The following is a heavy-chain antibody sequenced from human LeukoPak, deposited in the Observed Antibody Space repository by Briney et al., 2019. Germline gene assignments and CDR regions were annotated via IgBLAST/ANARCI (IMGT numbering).Heavy chain of an antibody. V-gene: IGHV4-59*01. CDR1: GGSISSYY. CDR3: ARWPAAAGPYYSFDY. D-gene: IGHD6-13*01. Sequence: SETLSLSCTVSGGSISSYYWSWIRQPPGKGLEWIGYIYYSGSTNYNPSLKSRVTISVDTSKNQFSLKLSSVTAADTAVYYCARWPAAAGPYYSFDYWGQGTLVTVSS. CDR2: IYYSGST. J-gene: IGHJ4*02.